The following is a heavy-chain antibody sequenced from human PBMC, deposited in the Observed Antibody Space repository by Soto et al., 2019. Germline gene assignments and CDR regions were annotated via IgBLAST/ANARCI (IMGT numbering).Heavy chain of an antibody. D-gene: IGHD3-22*01. V-gene: IGHV3-23*01. CDR3: ARDQSARQGYYDSSGPPSGMDV. CDR1: GFSFSSYA. CDR2: ITVSGDIT. Sequence: GGSLRLSCAASGFSFSSYAMTWVRQAPGKGLEWVSTITVSGDITHYPDSVKGRFTISRDNSKNTLYLQMNSLRAEDTAVYYCARDQSARQGYYDSSGPPSGMDVWGQGTTVTVSS. J-gene: IGHJ6*02.